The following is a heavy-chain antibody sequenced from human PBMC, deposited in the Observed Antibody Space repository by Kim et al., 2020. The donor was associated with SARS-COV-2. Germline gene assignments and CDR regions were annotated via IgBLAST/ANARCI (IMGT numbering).Heavy chain of an antibody. CDR3: TTEYYGSGSYSPYNLDYYYYGMDV. V-gene: IGHV3-15*01. CDR1: GFTFSNAW. D-gene: IGHD3-10*01. Sequence: GGSLRLSCAASGFTFSNAWMSWVRQAPGKGLEWVGRIKSKTDGGTTDYAAPVKGRFTISRDDSKNTLYLQMNSLKTEDTAVYYCTTEYYGSGSYSPYNLDYYYYGMDVWGQGTTVTVSS. CDR2: IKSKTDGGTT. J-gene: IGHJ6*02.